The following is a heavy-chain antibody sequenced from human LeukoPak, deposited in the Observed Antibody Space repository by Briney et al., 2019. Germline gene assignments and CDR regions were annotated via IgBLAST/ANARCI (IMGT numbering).Heavy chain of an antibody. J-gene: IGHJ4*02. Sequence: SETLSLSCSVSGGSITSYYWSWIRQPPGRGLEWIGYIYYTGTTIYNPSLQGRVTISVDTSKNQFSLRLTSVTAADTAVYYCARAVESGSWQKYYFDYWGQGTLVTVSS. V-gene: IGHV4-59*01. D-gene: IGHD1-26*01. CDR2: IYYTGTT. CDR1: GGSITSYY. CDR3: ARAVESGSWQKYYFDY.